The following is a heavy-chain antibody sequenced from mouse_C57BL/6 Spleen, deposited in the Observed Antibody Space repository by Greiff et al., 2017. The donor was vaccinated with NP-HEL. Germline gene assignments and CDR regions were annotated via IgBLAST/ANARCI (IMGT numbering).Heavy chain of an antibody. Sequence: QVQLQQPGAELVMPGASVKLSCKASGYTFTSYWMHWVKQRPGQGLEWIGEIDPSDSYTNYNQKFKGKSTLTVDKSSSTAYMQRSSMTSEDSAVYYCTRRYDGYYWYFDVWGTGTTVTVSS. CDR2: IDPSDSYT. J-gene: IGHJ1*03. D-gene: IGHD2-3*01. CDR3: TRRYDGYYWYFDV. V-gene: IGHV1-69*01. CDR1: GYTFTSYW.